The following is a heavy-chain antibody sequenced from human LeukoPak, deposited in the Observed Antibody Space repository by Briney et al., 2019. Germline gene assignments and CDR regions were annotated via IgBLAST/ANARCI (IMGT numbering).Heavy chain of an antibody. V-gene: IGHV3-9*01. Sequence: GRSLRLSCAASGFTFDDYAMHWVRQAPGKGLEWVSGISWNSGSIGYADSVKGRFAISRDNAKNSLYLQMNSLGAEDTALYYCAKDIEASWLTFDYWGQGTLVTVSS. CDR1: GFTFDDYA. CDR3: AKDIEASWLTFDY. J-gene: IGHJ4*02. D-gene: IGHD5-12*01. CDR2: ISWNSGSI.